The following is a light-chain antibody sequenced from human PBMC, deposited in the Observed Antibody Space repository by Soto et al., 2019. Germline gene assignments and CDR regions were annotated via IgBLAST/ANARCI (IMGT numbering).Light chain of an antibody. Sequence: DIQMTQSPSSLSASVGDRVTITCRASQSISSYLNWHQQKPGKAPKLLIYAASSLQSGVPSRFSGSGSGTDFTLTISSLQPEDFATYYCQQSYSTPPYTFGQGTKVDIK. CDR2: AAS. V-gene: IGKV1-39*01. J-gene: IGKJ2*01. CDR1: QSISSY. CDR3: QQSYSTPPYT.